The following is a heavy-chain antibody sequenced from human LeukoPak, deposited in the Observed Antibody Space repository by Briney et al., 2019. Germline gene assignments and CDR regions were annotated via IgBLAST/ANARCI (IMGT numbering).Heavy chain of an antibody. V-gene: IGHV3-48*01. D-gene: IGHD2-15*01. Sequence: GGSLRLSCAASGFTFSSYSMNWVPQAPGKGLKWVSYISSSSSTIYYADSVKGRFTISRDNAKNSLYLQMNSLRAEDTAVYYCATHCSSSSCPWGQGTLVTVVS. CDR2: ISSSSSTI. J-gene: IGHJ5*02. CDR1: GFTFSSYS. CDR3: ATHCSSSSCP.